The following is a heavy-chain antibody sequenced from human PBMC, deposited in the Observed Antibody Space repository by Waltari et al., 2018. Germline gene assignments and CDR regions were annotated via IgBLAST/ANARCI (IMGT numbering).Heavy chain of an antibody. CDR2: IIPIFGTA. CDR1: GGTFSSYP. Sequence: QVQLVQSGAEVKKPGYSVQVSCKASGGTFSSYPISWVRKAPGQGLVWMGGIIPIFGTANYAQKFQGRVTITADKSTSTAYMELSSLRSEDTAVYYCARAYCSSTSCYGDAFDIWGQGTMVTVSS. D-gene: IGHD2-2*01. CDR3: ARAYCSSTSCYGDAFDI. J-gene: IGHJ3*02. V-gene: IGHV1-69*14.